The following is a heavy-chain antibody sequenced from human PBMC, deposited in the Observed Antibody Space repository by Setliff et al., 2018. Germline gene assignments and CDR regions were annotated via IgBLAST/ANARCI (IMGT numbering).Heavy chain of an antibody. J-gene: IGHJ5*02. D-gene: IGHD3-3*01. CDR3: ASSRDYNFWSGSQGADWFDP. CDR1: GGTFSSYA. V-gene: IGHV1-69*13. Sequence: GASVKVSCKASGGTFSSYAISWVRQAPGQGLEWMGRITPIFGTANYAQKFQGRVTITADESTSTAYMELSSLRSEDTAVYYCASSRDYNFWSGSQGADWFDPWGQGTLVTVSS. CDR2: ITPIFGTA.